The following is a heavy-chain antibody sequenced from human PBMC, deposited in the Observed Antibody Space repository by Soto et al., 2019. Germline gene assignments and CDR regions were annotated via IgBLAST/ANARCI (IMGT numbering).Heavy chain of an antibody. D-gene: IGHD3-16*02. J-gene: IGHJ5*02. CDR3: AKDQTYDYVWGSYRYFDYFDP. CDR2: ISSSSTYI. V-gene: IGHV3-21*04. Sequence: SLRLSCAASGFTFSTYSMNWVRQAPGKGLEWVSSISSSSTYIYYADSVKGRFTVSRDNSKNTLYLQMNSLRAEDTAVYCCAKDQTYDYVWGSYRYFDYFDPWGQGTQVTVSS. CDR1: GFTFSTYS.